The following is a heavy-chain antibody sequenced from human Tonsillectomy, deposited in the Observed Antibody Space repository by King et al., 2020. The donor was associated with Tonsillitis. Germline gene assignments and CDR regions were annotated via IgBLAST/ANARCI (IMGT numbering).Heavy chain of an antibody. J-gene: IGHJ4*02. CDR3: AGGWNYGSGGYYDY. Sequence: QLVQSGAEVKKPGASVKVSCKASGYTFINYDINWLRQAPGQGLEWMGWMNPNSGNTGYAQKFQGRVTMTRSTSISTAYMELSSLKSEDTAVYYCAGGWNYGSGGYYDYWGQGTLVTVPS. CDR1: GYTFINYD. V-gene: IGHV1-8*02. D-gene: IGHD3-10*01. CDR2: MNPNSGNT.